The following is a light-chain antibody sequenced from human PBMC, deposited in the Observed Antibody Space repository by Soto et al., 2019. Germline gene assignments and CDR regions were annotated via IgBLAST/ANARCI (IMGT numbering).Light chain of an antibody. CDR2: DAS. V-gene: IGKV3-20*01. J-gene: IGKJ3*01. CDR3: QQYGSSPFT. Sequence: EIVLTQSPATLSLSPGERATLSCRASQSVSSSYLAWYQQKPGQAPRLLIYDASNRATGIPDRFSASGSGTDFTLTIGRLEPEDFAVYYCQQYGSSPFTFGPGTKVDIK. CDR1: QSVSSSY.